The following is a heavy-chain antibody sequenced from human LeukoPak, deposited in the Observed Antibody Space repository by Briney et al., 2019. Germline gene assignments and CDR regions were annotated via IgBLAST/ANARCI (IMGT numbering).Heavy chain of an antibody. V-gene: IGHV4-4*07. CDR2: IYTSGST. Sequence: SETLSLTCTVSGGSISSYYWSWIRQPAGKGLEWIGRIYTSGSTNYNPSLKSRVTMSVDTSKNQFSLKLSSVTAADTAVYYCAREYSSSWYPHDAFDIWGQGTMVTVSS. D-gene: IGHD6-13*01. CDR3: AREYSSSWYPHDAFDI. CDR1: GGSISSYY. J-gene: IGHJ3*02.